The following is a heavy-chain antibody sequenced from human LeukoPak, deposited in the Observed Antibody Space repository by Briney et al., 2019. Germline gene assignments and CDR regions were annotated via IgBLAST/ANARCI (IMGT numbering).Heavy chain of an antibody. V-gene: IGHV3-48*01. CDR1: GFTSSSYS. J-gene: IGHJ6*03. CDR2: ISGSSGTI. D-gene: IGHD3-16*01. Sequence: GGSLRLSCAASGFTSSSYSMNWVRQAPGKGLEWVSYISGSSGTIYYADSVKGRFTISRDNAKSSLYLQMNSLRAEDTAVYYCARRSEFGVLYYMDVWGKGTTVTVSS. CDR3: ARRSEFGVLYYMDV.